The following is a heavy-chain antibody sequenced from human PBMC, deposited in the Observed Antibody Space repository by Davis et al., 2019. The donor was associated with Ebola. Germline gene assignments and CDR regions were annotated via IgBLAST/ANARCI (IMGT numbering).Heavy chain of an antibody. CDR1: GGTFSSYA. Sequence: SVKVSCKASGGTFSSYAISWVRQAPGQGLEWMGGIIPIFGTANYAQKFQGRVTITADESTSTAYMELSSLRSEDTAVYYCARDPRVVVVPAAIAPGSWFDPWGQGTLVTVSS. D-gene: IGHD2-2*01. V-gene: IGHV1-69*13. CDR3: ARDPRVVVVPAAIAPGSWFDP. CDR2: IIPIFGTA. J-gene: IGHJ5*02.